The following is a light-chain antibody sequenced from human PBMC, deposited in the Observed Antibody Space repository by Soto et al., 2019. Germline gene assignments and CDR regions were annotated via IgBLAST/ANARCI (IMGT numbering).Light chain of an antibody. Sequence: EIVITQSPSTVSVSPGERATLSCRARQSVSSNLAWYQQKPGQAPRLLIYGASSRATGIPARFSGSGSGTDFTLTISSLQSEDFAVYYCQQYDNWPWTFGQGTKVDIK. CDR3: QQYDNWPWT. CDR2: GAS. CDR1: QSVSSN. J-gene: IGKJ1*01. V-gene: IGKV3-15*01.